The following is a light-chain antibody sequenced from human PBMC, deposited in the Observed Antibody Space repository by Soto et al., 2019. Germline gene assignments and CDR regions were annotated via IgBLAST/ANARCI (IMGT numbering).Light chain of an antibody. Sequence: EIVMTQSPATLSVSPGERATLSCRASQSISSNLAWYQQKPGQAPRLLIYGASNRAAGIPDRFSGSGSGTDFSLIISRLEPEDFAVYYCQQYGNSPPFTFGQGTKVDIK. J-gene: IGKJ2*01. V-gene: IGKV3-20*01. CDR1: QSISSN. CDR3: QQYGNSPPFT. CDR2: GAS.